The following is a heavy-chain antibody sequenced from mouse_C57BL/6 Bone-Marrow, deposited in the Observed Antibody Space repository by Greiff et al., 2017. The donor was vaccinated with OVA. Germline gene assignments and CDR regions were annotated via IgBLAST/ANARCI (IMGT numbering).Heavy chain of an antibody. CDR2: IDPENGDT. J-gene: IGHJ1*03. V-gene: IGHV14-4*01. D-gene: IGHD2-4*01. CDR3: TTDYDPCWYVDV. CDR1: GFNIKDDY. Sequence: EVKLQESGAELVRPGASVKLSCTASGFNIKDDYMHWVKQRPEQGLEWIGWIDPENGDTEYASKFQGKATITADTSSNTAYLQLSSLTSEDTAVYYCTTDYDPCWYVDVWGTGTTVTVSS.